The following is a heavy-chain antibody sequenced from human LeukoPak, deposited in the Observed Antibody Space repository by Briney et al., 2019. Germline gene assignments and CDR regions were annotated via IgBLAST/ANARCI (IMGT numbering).Heavy chain of an antibody. CDR3: ARDPSSLRDSFDY. V-gene: IGHV3-7*01. Sequence: GGSLRLSCAASGFTFSSYWMTWVRQAPGEGLEWVANIKEGGSEKYYVDSVKGRFTISRDNAKNSLYLQMNSLRAEDTAVYYCARDPSSLRDSFDYWGQGTLVTVSS. J-gene: IGHJ4*02. CDR1: GFTFSSYW. CDR2: IKEGGSEK.